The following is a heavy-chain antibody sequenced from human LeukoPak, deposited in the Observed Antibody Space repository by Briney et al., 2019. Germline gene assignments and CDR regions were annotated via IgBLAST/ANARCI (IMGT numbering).Heavy chain of an antibody. CDR3: ARAVRGVNYFDY. J-gene: IGHJ4*02. Sequence: SQTLSLTCAVSGGSISSGGYSWSWIRQPPGKGLEWIGYIYHSGSTYYNPSLKSRVTISVDRTKNQFSLKLSSVTAADTAVYYCARAVRGVNYFDYWGQGTLVTVSS. V-gene: IGHV4-30-2*01. CDR1: GGSISSGGYS. CDR2: IYHSGST. D-gene: IGHD3-10*01.